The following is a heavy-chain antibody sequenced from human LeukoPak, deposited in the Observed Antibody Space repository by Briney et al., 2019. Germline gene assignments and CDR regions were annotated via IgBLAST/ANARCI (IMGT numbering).Heavy chain of an antibody. CDR2: IYYSGST. CDR1: AASTSIGGYY. D-gene: IGHD2-2*01. V-gene: IGHV4-31*03. CDR3: ARAHCSSTSCYEGEWFDP. Sequence: PSQSLSLACTLAAASTSIGGYYWGWIRQHPRKGLEWIGYIYYSGSTYYNPALKSRGTISVDASKHQFSLKLSSVTAADTAVYYCARAHCSSTSCYEGEWFDPWGQGTLVTVSS. J-gene: IGHJ5*02.